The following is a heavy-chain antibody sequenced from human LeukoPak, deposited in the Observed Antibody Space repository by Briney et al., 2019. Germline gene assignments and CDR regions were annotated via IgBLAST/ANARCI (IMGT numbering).Heavy chain of an antibody. D-gene: IGHD6-19*01. CDR2: ISGSSGSK. Sequence: GGSLRLSCAASGFTFSSYAMNWVRQAPGKGLEWVSGISGSSGSKYYADSVKGRFTISRDNSKNTVYLQMNSLRAEDAAVYYCAKDTSSGWPNWFDPWGQGTLVTVSS. J-gene: IGHJ5*02. V-gene: IGHV3-23*01. CDR3: AKDTSSGWPNWFDP. CDR1: GFTFSSYA.